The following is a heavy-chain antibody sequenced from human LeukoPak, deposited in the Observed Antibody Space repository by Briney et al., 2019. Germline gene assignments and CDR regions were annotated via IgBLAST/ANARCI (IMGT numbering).Heavy chain of an antibody. CDR1: GGSISSSSYY. J-gene: IGHJ5*02. V-gene: IGHV4-39*07. CDR3: ATGPQPSGGFDP. D-gene: IGHD1-1*01. CDR2: IYYSGST. Sequence: PSDTLSLTCTVSGGSISSSSYYWGWIRQPPGKGLEWIGSIYYSGSTYYNPSLKSRVTISVDTSKNQFSLKLSSVTAADTAVYYCATGPQPSGGFDPWGQGTLVTVSS.